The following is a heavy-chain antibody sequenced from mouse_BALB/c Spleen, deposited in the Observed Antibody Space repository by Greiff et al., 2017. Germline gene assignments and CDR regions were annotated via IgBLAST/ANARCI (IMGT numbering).Heavy chain of an antibody. V-gene: IGHV1-69*02. CDR3: TRNEEDEDGFEY. Sequence: QVQLLQSGAELVKPGASVKLSCKASGYTFTSYWMHWVKQRPGQGLAWIGEIDPSDSYTNYNQKFTGKATLTVDKSSSTTYMQLSSLTSDDAAVYNYTRNEEDEDGFEYWGQGTLVTVSA. CDR1: GYTFTSYW. CDR2: IDPSDSYT. J-gene: IGHJ3*01.